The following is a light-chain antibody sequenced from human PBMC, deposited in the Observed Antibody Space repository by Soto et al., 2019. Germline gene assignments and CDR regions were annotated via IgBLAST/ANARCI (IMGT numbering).Light chain of an antibody. J-gene: IGKJ1*01. Sequence: EIVMTQSPATLSVSPGERATLSCRASQSVSSNLAWYQQKPGQAPRLRIYGASTRSRGIPARFSGSGSGTEFTLTISSLQSEDFAVYYCQQYNNWPPWTFGQGTKVEIK. CDR1: QSVSSN. V-gene: IGKV3D-15*01. CDR2: GAS. CDR3: QQYNNWPPWT.